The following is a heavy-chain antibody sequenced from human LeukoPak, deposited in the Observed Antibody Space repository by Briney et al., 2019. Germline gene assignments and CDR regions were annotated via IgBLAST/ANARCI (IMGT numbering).Heavy chain of an antibody. Sequence: ASETLSLTCTVSGNSISSFLWSWIRQPPGKGLEWIGSMHYSGGSKYNPSLRSRVSFSIDTSKQQFSLRLSSVTAADTAVYYCARDLELERNRWNYFESWGQGALVTVSS. CDR1: GNSISSFL. V-gene: IGHV4-59*01. J-gene: IGHJ4*02. CDR3: ARDLELERNRWNYFES. CDR2: MHYSGGS. D-gene: IGHD1-1*01.